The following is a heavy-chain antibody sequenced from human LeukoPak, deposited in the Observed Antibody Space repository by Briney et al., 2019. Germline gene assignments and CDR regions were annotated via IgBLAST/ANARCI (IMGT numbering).Heavy chain of an antibody. CDR2: ISSSSSYI. CDR3: AKDKAAGPAAYYFDY. D-gene: IGHD2-15*01. J-gene: IGHJ4*02. Sequence: GGSLRLSCAASGFTFSSYSMNWVRQAPGKGLEWVSSISSSSSYIYYADSVKGRFTISRDNSKNTLYLQMNSLRDEDTALYYCAKDKAAGPAAYYFDYWGQGTLVTVSS. V-gene: IGHV3-21*01. CDR1: GFTFSSYS.